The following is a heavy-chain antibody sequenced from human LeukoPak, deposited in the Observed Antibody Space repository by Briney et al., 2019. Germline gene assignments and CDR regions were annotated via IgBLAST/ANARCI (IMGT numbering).Heavy chain of an antibody. Sequence: SGGSLRLSCAASGFTFSSYAMHWVRQAPGKGLEYVSAIISYCDSTYYANSVKGRLTSSRANSKNTLYLQMGSLRAEDMAVYYCARAMIGRGYSSSWTPNEAFDIWGQGTMVADSS. CDR2: IISYCDST. J-gene: IGHJ3*02. V-gene: IGHV3-64*01. CDR1: GFTFSSYA. CDR3: ARAMIGRGYSSSWTPNEAFDI. D-gene: IGHD6-13*01.